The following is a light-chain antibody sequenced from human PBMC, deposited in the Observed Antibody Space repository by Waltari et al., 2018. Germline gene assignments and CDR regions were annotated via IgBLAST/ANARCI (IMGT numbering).Light chain of an antibody. V-gene: IGLV7-46*01. CDR2: DTS. J-gene: IGLJ3*02. CDR3: LLYYGGARV. Sequence: QAVVTHEPSLTLSPGGTVPLACGSSTRSLTSGPYPYWFQQKPGQAPRTLSYDTSNKHSWTPARFSGSLLGGKAALTLSGAQPEDEAEYSCLLYYGGARVFGGGTRLTVL. CDR1: TRSLTSGPY.